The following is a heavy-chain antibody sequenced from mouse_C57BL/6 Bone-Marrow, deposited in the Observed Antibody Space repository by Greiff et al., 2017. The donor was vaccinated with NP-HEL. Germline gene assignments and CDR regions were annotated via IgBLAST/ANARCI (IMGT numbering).Heavy chain of an antibody. J-gene: IGHJ3*01. V-gene: IGHV1-34*01. D-gene: IGHD3-3*01. CDR3: ARERDRAY. Sequence: VPLQPSGPELVKPGASVKMSCKASGYTFTDSFMHWVQQSPGTSLSWIGYIYPNNGGHGYNQKFKGKATLSVDKSSSTAYMELRSLTSEDSAVSDCARERDRAYWGKGNLVTVAA. CDR1: GYTFTDSF. CDR2: IYPNNGGH.